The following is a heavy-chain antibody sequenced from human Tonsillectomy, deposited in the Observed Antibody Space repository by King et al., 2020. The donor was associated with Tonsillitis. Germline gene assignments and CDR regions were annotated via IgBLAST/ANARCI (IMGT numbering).Heavy chain of an antibody. CDR2: ISAYNGNT. Sequence: QLVQSGAEVKKPGASVKVSCKASGYTFTSYGISWVRQAPGQGLEWMGWISAYNGNTNYAQKLQGRVTMTTDTSTSTAYMELRSLRSDDTAVYYCARGWYDFWSGYFRDYYYYGMDVWGQGTTVTVSS. CDR1: GYTFTSYG. D-gene: IGHD3-3*01. CDR3: ARGWYDFWSGYFRDYYYYGMDV. V-gene: IGHV1-18*04. J-gene: IGHJ6*02.